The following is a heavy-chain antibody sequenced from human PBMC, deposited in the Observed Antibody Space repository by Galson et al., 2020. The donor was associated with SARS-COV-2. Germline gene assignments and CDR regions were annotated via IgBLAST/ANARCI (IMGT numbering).Heavy chain of an antibody. J-gene: IGHJ3*02. D-gene: IGHD4-17*01. CDR3: ARLHYGEYAPEAFDI. V-gene: IGHV4-30-2*01. CDR1: GTHITSGSYS. CDR2: ISHSGGT. Sequence: SATPSLTCAVSGTHITSGSYSWHWLRQPPGKGLEWLGHISHSGGTYYNPSLKSRVTISGDRSKNQFSLRLSSVTAADTAVYYCARLHYGEYAPEAFDIWGPGTRVTVAS.